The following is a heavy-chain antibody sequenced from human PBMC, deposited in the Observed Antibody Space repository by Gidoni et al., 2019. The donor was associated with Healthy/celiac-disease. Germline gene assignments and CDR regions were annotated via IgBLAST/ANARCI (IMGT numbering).Heavy chain of an antibody. Sequence: EVQLVESGGGLVQPGGSLRLSCAASGFTFSSYDMNWVRQATGKGLGWVSAIGTAGDTYYPGSVKGRFTISRENAKNSLYLQMNSLRAGDTAVYYCARGSIPYGGITSGYYFDYWGQGTLVTVSS. CDR3: ARGSIPYGGITSGYYFDY. V-gene: IGHV3-13*01. J-gene: IGHJ4*02. D-gene: IGHD4-17*01. CDR2: IGTAGDT. CDR1: GFTFSSYD.